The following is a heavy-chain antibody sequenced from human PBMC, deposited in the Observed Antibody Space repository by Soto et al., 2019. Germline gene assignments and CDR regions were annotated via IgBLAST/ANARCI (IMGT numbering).Heavy chain of an antibody. V-gene: IGHV3-66*01. D-gene: IGHD3-22*01. CDR1: GFTVSSDY. J-gene: IGHJ3*02. CDR3: ARAADYYDSSGDAFDI. Sequence: EVQLVESGGGLVQPGGSLRLSCAVSGFTVSSDYMNWVRQAPGKGLEWVSVIYSGGGSTYYADSVKGRFTISRDKSKNTLYLQMNSLRAEDTAVYYCARAADYYDSSGDAFDIWGQGTMVTVSS. CDR2: IYSGGGST.